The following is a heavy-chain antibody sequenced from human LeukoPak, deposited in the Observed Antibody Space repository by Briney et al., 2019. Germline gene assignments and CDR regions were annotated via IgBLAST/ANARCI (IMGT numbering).Heavy chain of an antibody. CDR1: GFTVSSNY. V-gene: IGHV3-53*01. D-gene: IGHD6-13*01. CDR2: IYSGGST. J-gene: IGHJ3*02. Sequence: GGSLRLSCAASGFTVSSNYMSWVRQAPGKGLEWVSVIYSGGSTYYADSVKGRFTISRDNAKNSLYLQMNSLRAEDTAVYYCARDKAAAAIDAFDIWGQGTMVTVSS. CDR3: ARDKAAAAIDAFDI.